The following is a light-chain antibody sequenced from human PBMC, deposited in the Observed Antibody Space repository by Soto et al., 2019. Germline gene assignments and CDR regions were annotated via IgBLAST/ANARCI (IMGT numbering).Light chain of an antibody. CDR3: QKYNSAPLT. CDR1: QGISTY. V-gene: IGKV1-27*01. J-gene: IGKJ4*01. Sequence: DIQMTQSPSSLSAYVDDRVTMTCRASQGISTYLAWYQQQPGKVPKLLIYAASTLHSGVPSRFSGSGSGTDFTLTISSLQPEDVATYYCQKYNSAPLTFGGGTKVDI. CDR2: AAS.